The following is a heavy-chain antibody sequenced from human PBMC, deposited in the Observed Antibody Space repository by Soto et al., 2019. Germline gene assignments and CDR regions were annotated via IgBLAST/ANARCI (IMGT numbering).Heavy chain of an antibody. CDR1: GQSFSGHS. CDR2: INESGST. Sequence: QVQLQQWGAGLVKPSETLSLSCAVYGQSFSGHSWAWIRQPPGKGLEWIGEINESGSTYYNPSLKSRFTISTDTSKNQSSLKLSSVSAADTAAYFCARGSGIVALPGELEDVKYDYWGQGTLVNVSS. CDR3: ARGSGIVALPGELEDVKYDY. V-gene: IGHV4-34*01. J-gene: IGHJ4*02. D-gene: IGHD1-1*01.